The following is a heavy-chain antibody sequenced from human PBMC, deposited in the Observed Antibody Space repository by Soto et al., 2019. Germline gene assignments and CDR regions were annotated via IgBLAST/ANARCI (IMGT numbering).Heavy chain of an antibody. Sequence: QVQLVQSGAEVKKPGASVKVSCKASGYSFSSYYMHWVRQAPGQGLEWMGIINPSGRSATYAQKFQVRVTMTRHTSTRTVYMELSSLRSEDTAVYYCASDRDAAMASYYYYGIDVWGQGTTVTVSS. CDR2: INPSGRSA. D-gene: IGHD5-18*01. V-gene: IGHV1-46*01. CDR1: GYSFSSYY. J-gene: IGHJ6*02. CDR3: ASDRDAAMASYYYYGIDV.